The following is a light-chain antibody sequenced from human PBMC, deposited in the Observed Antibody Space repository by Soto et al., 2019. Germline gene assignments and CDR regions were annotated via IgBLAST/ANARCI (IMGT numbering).Light chain of an antibody. CDR1: QSISRH. CDR3: QQGYSTPVT. Sequence: DIHMTQSPSSLSPSVGDRVTLTCRASQSISRHLNWYQQKAGRAPRLIIYGASNLQTGVPSRFSARGSGTECTLTISSLLPEDFATYFFQQGYSTPVTLGQGTR. V-gene: IGKV1-39*01. J-gene: IGKJ5*01. CDR2: GAS.